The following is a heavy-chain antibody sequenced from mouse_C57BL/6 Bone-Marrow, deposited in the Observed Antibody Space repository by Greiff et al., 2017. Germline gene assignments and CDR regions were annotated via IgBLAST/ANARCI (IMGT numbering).Heavy chain of an antibody. CDR1: GFTFSSYG. CDR3: ARLDRGYAMDY. CDR2: ISSGGSYT. D-gene: IGHD3-2*01. Sequence: EVQLVESGGDLVKPGGSLKLSCAASGFTFSSYGMSWVRQTPDKRLEWVATISSGGSYTYYPDSVKGRFTISRDNAKNTLYLQMSSLKSEDTAMYYWARLDRGYAMDYWGRGTSATVSS. J-gene: IGHJ4*01. V-gene: IGHV5-6*01.